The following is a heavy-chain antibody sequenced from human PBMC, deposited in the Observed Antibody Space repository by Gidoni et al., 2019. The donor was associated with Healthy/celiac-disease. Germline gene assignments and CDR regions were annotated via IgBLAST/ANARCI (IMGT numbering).Heavy chain of an antibody. J-gene: IGHJ4*02. Sequence: QVQLVASGGGLVQPGGSLRPSWAAYGLTFSDYYMSWIRQAPGKGLEWVSYISSSSSYTNYADSVKGRFTISRDNAKNSLYLQMNSLRAEDTAVYYCAREPLGYPFDYWGQGTLVTVSS. CDR1: GLTFSDYY. CDR3: AREPLGYPFDY. D-gene: IGHD1-1*01. CDR2: ISSSSSYT. V-gene: IGHV3-11*05.